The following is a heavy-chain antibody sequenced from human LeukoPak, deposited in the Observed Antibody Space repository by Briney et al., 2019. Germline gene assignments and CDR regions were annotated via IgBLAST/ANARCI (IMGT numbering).Heavy chain of an antibody. CDR1: GFTFSSYG. CDR3: AKDGLAAAATKGY. Sequence: PGGSLRLSCAASGFTFSSYGMHWVRQAPGKGLEWVAFIRYDGSNKYYADSVKGRFTFSRDNSKNTLYLQMNSLRAEDTAVYYCAKDGLAAAATKGYWGQGTLVTVSS. V-gene: IGHV3-30*02. CDR2: IRYDGSNK. D-gene: IGHD6-13*01. J-gene: IGHJ4*02.